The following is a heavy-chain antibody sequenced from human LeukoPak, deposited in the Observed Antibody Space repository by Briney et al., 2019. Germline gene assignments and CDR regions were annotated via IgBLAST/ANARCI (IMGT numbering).Heavy chain of an antibody. CDR2: IWYDGSNK. Sequence: GGSLRLSCAASGFTFSNAWMSWVRQAPGKGLEWVAVIWYDGSNKYYADSVKGRFTISRDNSKNTLYLQMNSLRAEDTAVYYCARDHYGDYVPNWYFDLWGRGTLVTVSS. V-gene: IGHV3-33*08. J-gene: IGHJ2*01. D-gene: IGHD4-17*01. CDR3: ARDHYGDYVPNWYFDL. CDR1: GFTFSNAW.